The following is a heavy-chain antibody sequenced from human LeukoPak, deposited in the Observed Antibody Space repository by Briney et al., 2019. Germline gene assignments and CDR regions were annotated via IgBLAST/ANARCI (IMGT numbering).Heavy chain of an antibody. J-gene: IGHJ3*02. CDR2: IYPGDTDT. V-gene: IGHV5-51*01. CDR1: GSRFTSYW. CDR3: ARHPLVPAANDAFDI. Sequence: GASLKTSVKGSGSRFTSYWTGWGRPIPGKGLEGMGSIYPGDTDTRYSPSFQGQVTLSADKAISTAYLQWSSLKASATAMYYCARHPLVPAANDAFDIWGQGTMVTVSS. D-gene: IGHD2-15*01.